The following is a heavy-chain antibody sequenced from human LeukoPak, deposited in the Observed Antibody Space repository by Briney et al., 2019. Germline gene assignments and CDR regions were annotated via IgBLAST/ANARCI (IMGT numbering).Heavy chain of an antibody. V-gene: IGHV1-8*02. CDR2: MNPNSGNT. D-gene: IGHD3-3*01. J-gene: IGHJ4*02. CDR1: GYTFTSYG. Sequence: ASVKVSCKASGYTFTSYGISWVRQAPGQGLEWMGWMNPNSGNTGYAQKFQGRVTMTRNTSISTANMELSSLRSEGTAVYYCARGREITIFGVAPSDYWGQGTLVTVSS. CDR3: ARGREITIFGVAPSDY.